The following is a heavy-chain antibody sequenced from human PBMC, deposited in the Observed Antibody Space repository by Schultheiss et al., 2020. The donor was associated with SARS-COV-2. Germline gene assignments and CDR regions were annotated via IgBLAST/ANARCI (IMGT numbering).Heavy chain of an antibody. CDR3: AKDILYANGRGPFHL. CDR1: GFTFGSYT. CDR2: ISDGGSAT. D-gene: IGHD2-2*01. V-gene: IGHV3-43*02. J-gene: IGHJ6*02. Sequence: GGSLRLSCVASGFTFGSYTMNWVRQAPGKGLEWVSSISDGGSATYYADSVKGRFTISRDNSKNSLYLQMSSLGSEDTAFYWCAKDILYANGRGPFHLWGQGTTVTVSS.